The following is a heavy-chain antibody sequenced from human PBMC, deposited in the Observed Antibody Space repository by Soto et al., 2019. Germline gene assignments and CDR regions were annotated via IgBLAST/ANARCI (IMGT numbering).Heavy chain of an antibody. CDR3: AKDDKGDLPFWGFVDV. D-gene: IGHD3-16*01. Sequence: EVQLLDSGGGLVQPGGSLRLSCVASGFTFTNYAMNWVRQAPGKGLEWVATISGSGGSTYYADSVKGRFTISRDNSKNTVFVQMNSLRAEDTAVYYCAKDDKGDLPFWGFVDVWGQGTMVTVSS. J-gene: IGHJ3*01. CDR1: GFTFTNYA. CDR2: ISGSGGST. V-gene: IGHV3-23*01.